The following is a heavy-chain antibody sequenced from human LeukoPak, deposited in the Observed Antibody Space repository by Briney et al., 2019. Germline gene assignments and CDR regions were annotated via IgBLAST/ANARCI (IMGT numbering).Heavy chain of an antibody. CDR1: SGSIISHY. Sequence: SETLSLTCTVSSGSIISHYWSWIRQPPGKGLEWIGYIYDSGSTNFNPSLKSRVTISVDTSKKQFSLKLASVTAADTAVYYCARMRDWFDPWGQGTLVTVSS. V-gene: IGHV4-59*11. CDR3: ARMRDWFDP. J-gene: IGHJ5*02. CDR2: IYDSGST.